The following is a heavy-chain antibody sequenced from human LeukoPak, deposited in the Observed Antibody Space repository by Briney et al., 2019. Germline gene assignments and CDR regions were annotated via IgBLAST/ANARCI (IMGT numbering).Heavy chain of an antibody. CDR3: ARDDFWSGYYTH. Sequence: ASVKVSCKAPGYTFTGYYMHWVRQAPGQGLEWMGWINPNSGGTNYAQKFQGRVAMTRDTSIRTAYMELSRLRSDDTAVYYCARDDFWSGYYTHWGQGTLVTVSS. CDR1: GYTFTGYY. D-gene: IGHD3-3*01. J-gene: IGHJ4*02. V-gene: IGHV1-2*02. CDR2: INPNSGGT.